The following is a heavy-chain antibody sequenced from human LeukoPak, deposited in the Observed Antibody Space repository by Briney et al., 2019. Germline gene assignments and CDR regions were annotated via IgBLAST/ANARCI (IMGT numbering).Heavy chain of an antibody. CDR2: ISGSSNYM. CDR1: GFTFSSYS. D-gene: IGHD3-22*01. Sequence: GGSLRLSCAASGFTFSSYSMIWVRQAPGKGLEWVSSISGSSNYMFYADSVKGRFTISRDNAKNSLYLQMNSLRAEDTAVYYCARDRYYDSSGYYYYYYGLDVWGQGTTVTVSS. CDR3: ARDRYYDSSGYYYYYYGLDV. V-gene: IGHV3-21*01. J-gene: IGHJ6*02.